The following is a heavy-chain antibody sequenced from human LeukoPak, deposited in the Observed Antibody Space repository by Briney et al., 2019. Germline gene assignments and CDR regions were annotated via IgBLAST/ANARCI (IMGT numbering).Heavy chain of an antibody. Sequence: SETLSLTCTVSGGSISSYYWSWIRRPAGKGLEWIGRIYTSGSTNYNPSLKSRVTMSVDTSKNQFSLKLSSVTAADTAVYYCAREGFDGSGSYYYDYWGQGTLVTVSS. CDR1: GGSISSYY. D-gene: IGHD3-10*01. CDR2: IYTSGST. V-gene: IGHV4-4*07. J-gene: IGHJ4*02. CDR3: AREGFDGSGSYYYDY.